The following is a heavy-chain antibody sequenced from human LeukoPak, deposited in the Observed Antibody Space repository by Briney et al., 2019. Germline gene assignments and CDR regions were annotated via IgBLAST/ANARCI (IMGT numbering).Heavy chain of an antibody. V-gene: IGHV1-69*05. CDR3: ARWTPGNSDMDV. Sequence: SVKVSCKASGGTFSSYAISWVRQAPGQGLEWMGRIIPIFVTANYAQKFQGRVTITTDESTSTAYMELSSLRSEDTAVYYCARWTPGNSDMDVWGKGTTVTVSS. CDR2: IIPIFVTA. CDR1: GGTFSSYA. D-gene: IGHD4-23*01. J-gene: IGHJ6*03.